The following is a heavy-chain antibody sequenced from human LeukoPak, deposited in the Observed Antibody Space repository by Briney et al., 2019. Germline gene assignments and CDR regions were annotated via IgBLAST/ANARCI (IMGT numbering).Heavy chain of an antibody. D-gene: IGHD6-19*01. V-gene: IGHV4-59*08. CDR1: GGSISSYY. J-gene: IGHJ4*02. CDR3: AKLYSSGWCGFFDS. Sequence: SETLSLTCTVSGGSISSYYWSWIRQPPGKGLEWIGYIYYSGSTNYNPSLKSRVTISVDTSKSQFSLKLSSVTAADTAMYYCAKLYSSGWCGFFDSWGQGTLVTVSS. CDR2: IYYSGST.